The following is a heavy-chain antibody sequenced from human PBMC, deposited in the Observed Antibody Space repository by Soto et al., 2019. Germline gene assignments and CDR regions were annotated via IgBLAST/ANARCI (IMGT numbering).Heavy chain of an antibody. V-gene: IGHV4-39*01. CDR1: GGSISSSSYY. Sequence: QLQLQESGPGLVKPSETLSLTCTVSGGSISSSSYYWGWIRQPPGKGLEWIGSIYYSGSTYYNPSLKSRVTISVDTSKNQFSLTLSAVTAADTAVYYCSGSGSVPRTWFDPWGQGTLVTVSS. CDR3: SGSGSVPRTWFDP. D-gene: IGHD3-10*01. J-gene: IGHJ5*02. CDR2: IYYSGST.